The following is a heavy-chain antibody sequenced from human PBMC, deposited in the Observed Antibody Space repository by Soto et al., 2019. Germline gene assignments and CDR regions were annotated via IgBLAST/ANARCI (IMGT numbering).Heavy chain of an antibody. D-gene: IGHD4-17*01. CDR1: GFIFSGYN. J-gene: IGHJ6*02. CDR2: ISSGSTTI. V-gene: IGHV3-48*02. Sequence: EVQLVESGGALVQPGGSLRLSCAASGFIFSGYNMNWVRQAPGKGLEWVSYISSGSTTIYYADSVKGRFTISRDNAKNSLYLQMNSLRDGDTAVYHCARERGTVTNDVGHEYGMDVWGQGNTVTVSS. CDR3: ARERGTVTNDVGHEYGMDV.